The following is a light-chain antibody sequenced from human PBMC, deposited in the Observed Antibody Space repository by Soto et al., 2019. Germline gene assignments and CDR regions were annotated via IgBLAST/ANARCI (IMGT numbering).Light chain of an antibody. V-gene: IGKV3-11*01. CDR3: QQRSNWPPDLT. CDR1: PSVSSY. Sequence: ESVFTQSPPPLSFSPGERTTLSFKARPSVSSYLAWYQQKPGQAPRLLIYDASNRATGIPARFSGSGSGTDFTLTISSLEPEDFAVYYCQQRSNWPPDLTFGGGTKVDIK. J-gene: IGKJ4*01. CDR2: DAS.